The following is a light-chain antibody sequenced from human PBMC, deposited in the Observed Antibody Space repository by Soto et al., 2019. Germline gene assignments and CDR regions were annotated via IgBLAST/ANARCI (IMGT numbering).Light chain of an antibody. CDR3: HQHSNWPLT. Sequence: EIVLTQSPSTLPLSPGERATLSCRASQSVSSYLTWYQQKPGQAPRLLISDASNRATGIPARFSGSGSGTDFTLTISSLEPEDFAVYFCHQHSNWPLTFGGGTKVDIK. V-gene: IGKV3-11*01. CDR1: QSVSSY. J-gene: IGKJ4*01. CDR2: DAS.